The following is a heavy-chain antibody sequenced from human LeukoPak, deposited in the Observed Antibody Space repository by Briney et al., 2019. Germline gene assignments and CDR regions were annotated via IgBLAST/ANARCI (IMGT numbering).Heavy chain of an antibody. Sequence: SETLSLTCTVSGRSISGSSWSWIRQPPTKGLEWIGYLDHIGNTNYNPSFKSRITISGDTSKNQVSLNLNSVTAADTAVYYCAEHSGSGTFPLESWGLGTLVTVSS. CDR2: LDHIGNT. CDR3: AEHSGSGTFPLES. D-gene: IGHD3-10*01. J-gene: IGHJ4*02. CDR1: GRSISGSS. V-gene: IGHV4-59*08.